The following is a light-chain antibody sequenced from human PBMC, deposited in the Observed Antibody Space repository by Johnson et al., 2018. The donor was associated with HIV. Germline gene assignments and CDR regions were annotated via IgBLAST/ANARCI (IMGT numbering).Light chain of an antibody. J-gene: IGLJ1*01. CDR1: NSNIAINY. V-gene: IGLV1-51*02. CDR3: VTWDNSLSAYV. CDR2: ENN. Sequence: QSVLTQPPSVSAAPGQRVTISCSGTNSNIAINYVSWYQQLPGTAPTLLIYENNKRPSGIPELFSGSKSGTSATMGITGLQTGDEADYYCVTWDNSLSAYVFGTGTTLTVV.